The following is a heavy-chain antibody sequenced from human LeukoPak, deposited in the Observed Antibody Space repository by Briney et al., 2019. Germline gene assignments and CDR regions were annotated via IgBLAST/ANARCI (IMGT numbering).Heavy chain of an antibody. CDR2: ISYDGSTK. CDR1: GFTFSSYG. J-gene: IGHJ4*02. Sequence: PGRSLRLSCAVSGFTFSSYGMHWVRQAPGEGLEWAAVISYDGSTKYYADSVKGRFTISRDNSKNTLYLQMNSLRAEDTAIYYCAKGGEQKTFRCGMDSWGQGTLVTVSS. CDR3: AKGGEQKTFRCGMDS. D-gene: IGHD1/OR15-1a*01. V-gene: IGHV3-30*18.